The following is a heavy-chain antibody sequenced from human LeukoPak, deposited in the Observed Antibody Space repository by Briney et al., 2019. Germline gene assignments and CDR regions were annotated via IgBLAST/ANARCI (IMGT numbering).Heavy chain of an antibody. Sequence: GGSLRLSCAASGFTFSSYWMSWVRQAPGKGLEWVANIKQDGSEKYYVDSVKGRFTISRDNAKNSLCLQMNSLRAEDTAVYYCARALTGGSSSWGYYYYYYMDVWGKGTTVTISS. V-gene: IGHV3-7*01. CDR2: IKQDGSEK. D-gene: IGHD1-26*01. CDR1: GFTFSSYW. J-gene: IGHJ6*03. CDR3: ARALTGGSSSWGYYYYYYMDV.